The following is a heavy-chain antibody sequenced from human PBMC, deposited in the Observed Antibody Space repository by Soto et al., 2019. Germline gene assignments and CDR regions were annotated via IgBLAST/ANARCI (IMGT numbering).Heavy chain of an antibody. Sequence: SETLSLTCTVSGGSISSGGYYWSWIRQHPGKGLEWIGYIYYSGSTYYNPSLKSRVTISVDTSKNQFSLKLSSVTAADTAVYYCARDIGIYCTNGVCHAPAPYYMDVWGKGTTVTVSS. CDR2: IYYSGST. V-gene: IGHV4-31*03. J-gene: IGHJ6*03. D-gene: IGHD2-8*01. CDR3: ARDIGIYCTNGVCHAPAPYYMDV. CDR1: GGSISSGGYY.